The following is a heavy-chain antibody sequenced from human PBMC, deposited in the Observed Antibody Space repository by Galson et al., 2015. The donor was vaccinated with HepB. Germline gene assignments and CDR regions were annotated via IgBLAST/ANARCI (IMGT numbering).Heavy chain of an antibody. CDR2: ISYDGSNK. V-gene: IGHV3-30*18. Sequence: SLRLSCAASGFTFSSYGMHWVRQAPGKGLEGVAGISYDGSNKYYADSVKGRFTISRDNSKNTLYLQMNSLRAEDTAVYYCAKEVNYGGNLPTDYWGQGILVTVSS. J-gene: IGHJ4*02. D-gene: IGHD4-23*01. CDR1: GFTFSSYG. CDR3: AKEVNYGGNLPTDY.